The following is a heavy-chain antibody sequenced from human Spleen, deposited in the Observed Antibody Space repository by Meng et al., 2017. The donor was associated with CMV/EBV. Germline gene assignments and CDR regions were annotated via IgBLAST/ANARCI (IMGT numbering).Heavy chain of an antibody. CDR2: ISSSSSYT. CDR3: AKDYGDRYFDY. V-gene: IGHV3-11*06. D-gene: IGHD4-17*01. CDR1: GFTFSDYY. Sequence: GRRVVSGGGLVKPGGALRLTFAASGFTFSDYYMSWIRQAPGKGLEWVSYISSSSSYTNYADSVKGRFTISRDNAKNSLYLQLNSLRAEDTAVYYCAKDYGDRYFDYWGQGTLVTVSS. J-gene: IGHJ4*02.